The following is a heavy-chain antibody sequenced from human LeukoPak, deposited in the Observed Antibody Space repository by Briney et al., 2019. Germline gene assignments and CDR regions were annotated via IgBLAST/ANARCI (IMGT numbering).Heavy chain of an antibody. CDR2: IIGSGGST. V-gene: IGHV3-23*01. CDR1: GFTFSSYA. D-gene: IGHD4-17*01. J-gene: IGHJ6*02. CDR3: AKHRRPTVTMGYYYGMDV. Sequence: GGSLRLSCAASGFTFSSYAMSRVRQAPRKGVEGVSAIIGSGGSTYYADSVKGRFTISRDNSKNTLYLQMNSLRAEDTAVYYCAKHRRPTVTMGYYYGMDVWGQGTTVTVSS.